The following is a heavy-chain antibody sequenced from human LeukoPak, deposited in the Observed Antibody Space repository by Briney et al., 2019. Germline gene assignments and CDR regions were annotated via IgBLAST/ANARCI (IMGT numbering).Heavy chain of an antibody. J-gene: IGHJ4*02. V-gene: IGHV1-69*01. CDR3: ARVEGHYDILTGYQGKYYFDY. CDR2: IIPIFGIA. CDR1: GGTFSSYA. D-gene: IGHD3-9*01. Sequence: GSSVKVSCKASGGTFSSYAISWVRQAPGQGLEWMGGIIPIFGIANYAQKFQGRVTITADESTSTAYMELSSLRSEDTAVYYCARVEGHYDILTGYQGKYYFDYWGQGTLVTVSS.